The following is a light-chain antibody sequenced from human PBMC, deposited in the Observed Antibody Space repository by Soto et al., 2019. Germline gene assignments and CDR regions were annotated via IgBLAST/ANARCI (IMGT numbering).Light chain of an antibody. Sequence: QSVLTQPASVSGTPGKSITISCTGTASDLGAYKYVSWYQQHPDKAPKLILYEVSRRPSGVSNRFSGSKSGNTASLTISGLLAEDEADYSCSSYTINSTLVFGTGTKV. CDR2: EVS. CDR1: ASDLGAYKY. V-gene: IGLV2-14*03. CDR3: SSYTINSTLV. J-gene: IGLJ1*01.